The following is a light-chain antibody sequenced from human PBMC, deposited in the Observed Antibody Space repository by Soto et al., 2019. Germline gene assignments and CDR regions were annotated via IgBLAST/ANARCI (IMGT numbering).Light chain of an antibody. V-gene: IGKV3-15*01. CDR3: QQYNIWSSIT. CDR2: GAS. CDR1: QSISTK. J-gene: IGKJ5*01. Sequence: EIVMMQSPATLSVSPGERATLSCRASQSISTKVGWYQQRPGQAPRLLIYGASTRAAGVPPRFSGSGSGTEFTLTISSLQSEDFAVYYCQQYNIWSSITFGQGTRLEIK.